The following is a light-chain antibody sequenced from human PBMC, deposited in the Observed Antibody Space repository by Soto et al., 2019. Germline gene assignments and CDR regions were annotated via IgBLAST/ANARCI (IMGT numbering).Light chain of an antibody. CDR3: LSFDGSLSVV. J-gene: IGLJ2*01. CDR1: SSNIGAGYD. Sequence: QPVLTQPPSVSGAPGQRVTISCTGSSSNIGAGYDVHWYQQLPGRAPKLLIYGNTNRPSGVTDRLSGSKSGTSASLAITGLQAEDEADYYCLSFDGSLSVVFGGGTKRTVL. CDR2: GNT. V-gene: IGLV1-40*01.